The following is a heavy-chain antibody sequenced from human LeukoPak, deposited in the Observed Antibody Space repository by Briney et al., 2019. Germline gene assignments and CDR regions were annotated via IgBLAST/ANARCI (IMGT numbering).Heavy chain of an antibody. CDR2: ISTSGDST. Sequence: QSGGSLRLSCAASGFTFSIYAMSWVRQAPGKGLEWVSAISTSGDSTYSADSVRGRFTISRDISKNTLYLQMNSLRAEDTAVYYCARSPYYSDSGTPSTWGQGTLVSVSS. CDR3: ARSPYYSDSGTPST. V-gene: IGHV3-23*01. J-gene: IGHJ5*02. D-gene: IGHD3-10*01. CDR1: GFTFSIYA.